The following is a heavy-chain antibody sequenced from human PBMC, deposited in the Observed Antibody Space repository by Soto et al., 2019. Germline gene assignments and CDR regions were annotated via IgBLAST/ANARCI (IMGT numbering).Heavy chain of an antibody. CDR3: ARDLSWGSNWYYYMDV. D-gene: IGHD7-27*01. Sequence: EVQLVESGGGLVQPGGSLRLSCATSGFILSDCAMNWVRQAPGKGLEWVSYIRSSSSVIDYADSVKGRFTVSRDNARNSLYIQMNSLRAEDTAVYYCARDLSWGSNWYYYMDVWGKGTTVTVSS. CDR1: GFILSDCA. CDR2: IRSSSSVI. V-gene: IGHV3-48*01. J-gene: IGHJ6*03.